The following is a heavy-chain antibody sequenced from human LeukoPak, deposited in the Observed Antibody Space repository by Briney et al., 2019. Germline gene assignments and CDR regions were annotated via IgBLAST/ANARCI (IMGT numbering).Heavy chain of an antibody. D-gene: IGHD1-1*01. CDR1: GGSISSGSYY. CDR3: ARATGAGLIDY. V-gene: IGHV4-61*02. CDR2: IYTSGST. J-gene: IGHJ4*02. Sequence: KTSETLSLTCTVSGGSISSGSYYWSWIRQPAGKGLEWIGRIYTSGSTNYNPSLKSRVTISADTSKNQFSLKLSSVTAADTAVYYCARATGAGLIDYWGQGTLVTVSS.